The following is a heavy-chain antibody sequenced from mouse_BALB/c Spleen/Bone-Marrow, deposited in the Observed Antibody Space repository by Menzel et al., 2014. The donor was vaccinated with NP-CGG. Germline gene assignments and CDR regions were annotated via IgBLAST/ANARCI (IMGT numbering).Heavy chain of an antibody. V-gene: IGHV3-6*02. CDR1: GYSITSGYY. D-gene: IGHD2-3*01. CDR3: ARGGYYYYAMDY. Sequence: EVKLMESGPGLVKPSQSLSLTCSATGYSITSGYYWNWIRQFPGNKLEWMGYITYDGSNNYNPSLKNRISITRDTSKNQFFLKLNSVTTEDTATYYCARGGYYYYAMDYWGQGTSVTVSS. J-gene: IGHJ4*01. CDR2: ITYDGSN.